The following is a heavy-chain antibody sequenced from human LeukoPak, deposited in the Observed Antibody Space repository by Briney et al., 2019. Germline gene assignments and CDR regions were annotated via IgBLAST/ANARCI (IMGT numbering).Heavy chain of an antibody. CDR1: GYTFTGYY. CDR2: INPNSGGT. CDR3: ASTNLRGYSYGYGY. J-gene: IGHJ4*02. Sequence: ASVNVSYRASGYTFTGYYMHGVRQAPGQGREGVGWINPNSGGTNYAQKFEGRVTITRDTDNNTAYMEVSRLRSDDTAVYYCASTNLRGYSYGYGYWGQGPLVTVSS. V-gene: IGHV1-2*02. D-gene: IGHD5-18*01.